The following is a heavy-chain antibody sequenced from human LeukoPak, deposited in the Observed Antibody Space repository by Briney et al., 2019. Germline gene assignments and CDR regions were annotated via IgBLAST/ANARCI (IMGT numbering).Heavy chain of an antibody. D-gene: IGHD3-10*01. CDR1: GGSFSGYY. V-gene: IGHV4-34*01. Sequence: SETLSLTCAVYGGSFSGYYWSWIRQPPGKGLEWIGEINHSGSTNYNPSLKSRVTMSVDTSKNQFSLKLSSVTAADTAVYYCARSFGELTKADYWGQGTLVTVSS. CDR3: ARSFGELTKADY. CDR2: INHSGST. J-gene: IGHJ4*02.